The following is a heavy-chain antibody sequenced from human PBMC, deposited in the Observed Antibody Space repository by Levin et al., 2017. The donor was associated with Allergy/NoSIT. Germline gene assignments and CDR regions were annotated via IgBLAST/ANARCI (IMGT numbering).Heavy chain of an antibody. V-gene: IGHV3-30*18. J-gene: IGHJ4*02. Sequence: GESLKISCAASGFTFSSYGMHWVRQAPGKGLEWVAVISYDGSNKYYADSVKGRFTISRDNSKNTLYLQMNSLRAEDTAVYYCAKGRHRYYYDSSGYLDYWGQGTLVTVSS. CDR3: AKGRHRYYYDSSGYLDY. CDR2: ISYDGSNK. CDR1: GFTFSSYG. D-gene: IGHD3-22*01.